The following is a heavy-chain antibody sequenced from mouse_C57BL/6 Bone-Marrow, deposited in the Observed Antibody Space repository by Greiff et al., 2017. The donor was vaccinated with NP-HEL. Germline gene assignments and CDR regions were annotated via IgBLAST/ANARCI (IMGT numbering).Heavy chain of an antibody. D-gene: IGHD2-4*01. J-gene: IGHJ3*01. CDR3: ASRPIYYDYDGFAY. Sequence: VQLQESGPGLVAPSQSLSITCTVSGFSLTSYGVSWVRQPPGKGLEWLGVIWGDGSTNYHSALISRLSISKDNSKSQVFLKLNSLQTDDTATYYCASRPIYYDYDGFAYWGQGTLVTVSA. CDR1: GFSLTSYG. CDR2: IWGDGST. V-gene: IGHV2-3*01.